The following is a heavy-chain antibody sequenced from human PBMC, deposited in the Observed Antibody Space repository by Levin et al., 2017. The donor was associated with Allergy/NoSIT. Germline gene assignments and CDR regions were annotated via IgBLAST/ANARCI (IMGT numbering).Heavy chain of an antibody. CDR1: GGSIDSTTYY. CDR3: ARRSPFGSSHMDV. CDR2: SYYSGAT. Sequence: SETLSLTCTVSGGSIDSTTYYWGWIRQPPGKGLEWIGCSYYSGATYYNPSLRSRVTISVDTSKNQFSLKLSSVTAAETAVYYCARRSPFGSSHMDVWGQGTTVTVSS. V-gene: IGHV4-39*01. D-gene: IGHD6-13*01. J-gene: IGHJ6*02.